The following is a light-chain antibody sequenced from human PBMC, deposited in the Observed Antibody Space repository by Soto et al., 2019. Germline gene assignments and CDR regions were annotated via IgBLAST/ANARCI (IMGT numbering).Light chain of an antibody. CDR1: NIDSRT. V-gene: IGLV3-21*02. CDR2: DNS. Sequence: SSQLTQPPSVSVAPGQTATISCGENNIDSRTVHWYQQKPGQAPLLVVYDNSFRPSGIPNRFSGSNSGNTATLTISRVEAGDESDYYCQVWDNVADHISVFGNGTKVTV. J-gene: IGLJ1*01. CDR3: QVWDNVADHISV.